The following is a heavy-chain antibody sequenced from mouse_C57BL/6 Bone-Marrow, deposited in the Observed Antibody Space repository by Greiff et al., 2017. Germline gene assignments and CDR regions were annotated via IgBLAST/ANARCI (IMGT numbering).Heavy chain of an antibody. V-gene: IGHV1-54*01. Sequence: QVQLQQSGAELVRPGTSVKVSCKASGYAFTNYLIEWVKQRPGQGLEWIGVINPASGGTNYNEKFKGKATLTVDKSSSTAYMQLSSLTSEDSAVYFCARSRAWGSWFAYWGQGTLVTVSS. D-gene: IGHD3-1*01. CDR2: INPASGGT. CDR1: GYAFTNYL. J-gene: IGHJ3*01. CDR3: ARSRAWGSWFAY.